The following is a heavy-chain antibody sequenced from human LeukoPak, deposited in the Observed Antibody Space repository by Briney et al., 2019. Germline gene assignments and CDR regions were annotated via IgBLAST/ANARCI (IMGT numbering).Heavy chain of an antibody. Sequence: SETLSPTCTVSGGSISSYYWSWIRQPPGKGLEWIGYIYYSGSTNYNPSLKSRVTISVDTSKNQFSLKLSSVTAADTAVYYCARHERGSGSYDYWGQGTLVTVSS. D-gene: IGHD3-10*01. CDR3: ARHERGSGSYDY. J-gene: IGHJ4*02. V-gene: IGHV4-59*08. CDR2: IYYSGST. CDR1: GGSISSYY.